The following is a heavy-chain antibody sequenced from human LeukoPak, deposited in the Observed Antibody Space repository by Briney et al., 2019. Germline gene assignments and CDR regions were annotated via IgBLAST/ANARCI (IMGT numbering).Heavy chain of an antibody. D-gene: IGHD6-19*01. Sequence: SETLSLTCAVYGGSFSGYYWSWIRQPPGKGLEWIGEINHSGSTNYNPSLKSRVTISVDTSKNQFSLKLSSVTAADTAVYYCVGGSGWLPDFWGQGVLVTVSS. CDR3: VGGSGWLPDF. J-gene: IGHJ4*02. CDR2: INHSGST. CDR1: GGSFSGYY. V-gene: IGHV4-34*01.